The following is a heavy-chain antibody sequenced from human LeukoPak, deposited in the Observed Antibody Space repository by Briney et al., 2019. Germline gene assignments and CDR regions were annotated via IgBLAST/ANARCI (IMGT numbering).Heavy chain of an antibody. CDR2: ISGSGGST. V-gene: IGHV3-23*01. D-gene: IGHD2-2*02. CDR3: AKELGHTLPFDC. CDR1: GDSISSSDYY. Sequence: ETLSLTCTVSGDSISSSDYYWGWIRQPPGNGLEWVSAISGSGGSTYYADSVKGRFTISRDSSKNTLYLQMNSLRGEDTAIYYCAKELGHTLPFDCWGQGTLVTVSS. J-gene: IGHJ4*02.